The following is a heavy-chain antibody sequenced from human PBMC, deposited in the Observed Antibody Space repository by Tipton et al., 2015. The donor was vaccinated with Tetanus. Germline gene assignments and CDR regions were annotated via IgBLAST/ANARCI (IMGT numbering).Heavy chain of an antibody. Sequence: SLRLSCAASGFTFSAMSWVRQAPGKGLEWVSVLGSGGSRYYTDSVKGRFTISRDNSKSTLYLQMNSLRAEDTAVYYCAKGPAGIAVAGNDIWGQGTMVTVSS. CDR1: GFTFSA. CDR2: LGSGGSR. CDR3: AKGPAGIAVAGNDI. J-gene: IGHJ3*02. V-gene: IGHV3-23*01. D-gene: IGHD6-19*01.